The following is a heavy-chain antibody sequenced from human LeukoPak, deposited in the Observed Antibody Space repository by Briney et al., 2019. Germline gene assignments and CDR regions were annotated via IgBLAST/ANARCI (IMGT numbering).Heavy chain of an antibody. CDR2: IYYSGST. CDR1: GGSLSSYS. Sequence: PSETLSLTCTVFGGSLSSYSWSWIRQPPGKGLEWIGYIYYSGSTNYNPSLKSRVTISVDTSKNQFSLKLSSVPAADTAVYYCARRKPGYSSGWYFDYWGQGTLVTVSS. D-gene: IGHD6-19*01. CDR3: ARRKPGYSSGWYFDY. J-gene: IGHJ4*02. V-gene: IGHV4-59*08.